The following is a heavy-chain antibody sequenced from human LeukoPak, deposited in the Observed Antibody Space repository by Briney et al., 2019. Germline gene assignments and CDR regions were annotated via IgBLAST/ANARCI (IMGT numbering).Heavy chain of an antibody. CDR2: IYYSGST. J-gene: IGHJ4*02. CDR3: ARTRYYYNSRSYGAPYYFDY. Sequence: SETLSLTCAVSGGSISSNSYYWGWIRQPPGKGVEWFGSIYYSGSTYYNPSLKSRVTISVDTSKNQFSLKLSSVTAADTAVYYCARTRYYYNSRSYGAPYYFDYWGQGTLVTVSS. V-gene: IGHV4-39*01. D-gene: IGHD3-10*01. CDR1: GGSISSNSYY.